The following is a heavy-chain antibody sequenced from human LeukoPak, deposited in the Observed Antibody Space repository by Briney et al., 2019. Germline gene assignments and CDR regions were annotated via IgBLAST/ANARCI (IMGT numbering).Heavy chain of an antibody. J-gene: IGHJ3*02. CDR3: ARDRWNVHAFDI. D-gene: IGHD1-1*01. CDR1: GFTFSDYY. V-gene: IGHV3-11*04. CDR2: ISSSGSTI. Sequence: YPGGSLRLSCAASGFTFSDYYMGWIRQAPGKGLEWVSYISSSGSTIYYADPVKGRFTISRDNAKNTLYLQMNSLRAEDTAVYYCARDRWNVHAFDIWGQGTMVTVSS.